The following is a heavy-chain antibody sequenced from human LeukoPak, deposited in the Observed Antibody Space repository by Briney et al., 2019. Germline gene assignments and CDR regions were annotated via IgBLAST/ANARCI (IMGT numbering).Heavy chain of an antibody. Sequence: SETLSLTCTVSGGSISSYYWSWIRQPPGKGLEWIGYICYSGSTNYNPSLKSRVTISVDTSKNQFSLKLSSVTAADTAVYYCARDQSCSGGSCYPGYYFDYWGQGTLVTVSS. V-gene: IGHV4-59*01. CDR2: ICYSGST. CDR1: GGSISSYY. D-gene: IGHD2-15*01. J-gene: IGHJ4*02. CDR3: ARDQSCSGGSCYPGYYFDY.